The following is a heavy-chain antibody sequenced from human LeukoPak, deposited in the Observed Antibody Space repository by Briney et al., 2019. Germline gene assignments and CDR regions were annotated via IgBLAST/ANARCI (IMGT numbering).Heavy chain of an antibody. CDR3: AKDGDDASGYPSY. V-gene: IGHV3-30*02. CDR2: IRYDGGDK. D-gene: IGHD3-22*01. J-gene: IGHJ4*02. CDR1: GFTFSSYG. Sequence: GGSLRLSCAASGFTFSSYGMHWVRQAPGKGLQWVSFIRYDGGDKFYADSVKGRFTISKDNSKNTLFLQMNTLRADDSAVYYCAKDGDDASGYPSYWGQGTLVTVSS.